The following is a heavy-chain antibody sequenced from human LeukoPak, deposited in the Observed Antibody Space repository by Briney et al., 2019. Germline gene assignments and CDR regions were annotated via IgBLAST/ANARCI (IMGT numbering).Heavy chain of an antibody. CDR3: ARDQGDIVATLVDY. CDR2: INTDTGNP. D-gene: IGHD5-12*01. CDR1: GYTFTSYA. Sequence: GASVKVSYKASGYTFTSYAMHWVRQAPGQGLEWMGWINTDTGNPTYAQGFTGRFVFSLDTSVSTAYLQISSLKAEDTAVYYCARDQGDIVATLVDYWGQGTLVTVSS. V-gene: IGHV7-4-1*02. J-gene: IGHJ4*02.